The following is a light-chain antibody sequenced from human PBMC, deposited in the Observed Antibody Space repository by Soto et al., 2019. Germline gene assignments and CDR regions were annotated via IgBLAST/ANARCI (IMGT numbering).Light chain of an antibody. CDR1: SSDVGSYNL. CDR3: YSYAGSSTFYV. Sequence: QSALTQPASVSGSPGQSITISCTGTSSDVGSYNLVSWYQQQPGKAPKLMIYEVSKRPSGVSNRFSGSKSGNTASLTISGLQAEDEADYYCYSYAGSSTFYVFGTGTNVTVL. CDR2: EVS. J-gene: IGLJ1*01. V-gene: IGLV2-23*02.